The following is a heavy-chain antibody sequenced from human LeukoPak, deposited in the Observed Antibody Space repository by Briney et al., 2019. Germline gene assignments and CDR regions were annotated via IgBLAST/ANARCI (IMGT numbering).Heavy chain of an antibody. CDR3: ARDTAVVVPAAIKGYHWFDP. Sequence: GASVKVSCKASGYTFTSYDINWVRQATGQGLEWVGWINPNSGGTNYAQKFQGRVTMTRDTSIRTAYMELSRLRSDAPGLSYCARDTAVVVPAAIKGYHWFDPWGPGTLVTVSS. J-gene: IGHJ5*02. CDR1: GYTFTSYD. D-gene: IGHD2-2*02. V-gene: IGHV1-2*02. CDR2: INPNSGGT.